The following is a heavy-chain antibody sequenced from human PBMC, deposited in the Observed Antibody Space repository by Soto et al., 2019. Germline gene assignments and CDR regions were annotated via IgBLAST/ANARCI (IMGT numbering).Heavy chain of an antibody. D-gene: IGHD3-3*01. J-gene: IGHJ5*02. CDR1: GGSISSYY. CDR2: IYTSGST. V-gene: IGHV4-4*07. CDR3: AIEWAYDFWSGYYPSGWFDP. Sequence: KPSETLSLTCTVSGGSISSYYWSWIRQPAGKGLEWIGRIYTSGSTNYNPSLKSRVTMSVDTSKNQFSLKLSSVTAADTAVYYCAIEWAYDFWSGYYPSGWFDPWGQGTLVTVPS.